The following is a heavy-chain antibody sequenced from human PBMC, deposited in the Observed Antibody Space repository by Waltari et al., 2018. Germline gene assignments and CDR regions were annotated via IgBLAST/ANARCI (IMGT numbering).Heavy chain of an antibody. CDR1: GGSFSGYY. V-gene: IGHV4-34*01. Sequence: QVQLQQWGAGLLKPSETLSLTCAVYGGSFSGYYWSWIRQPPGKGLEWIGEINHSGSTNNNPSLKSRVTISVDTSKNQFSLKLSSVTAADTAVYYCAGGSGSLDAFDIWGQGTMVTVSS. D-gene: IGHD1-26*01. CDR3: AGGSGSLDAFDI. J-gene: IGHJ3*02. CDR2: INHSGST.